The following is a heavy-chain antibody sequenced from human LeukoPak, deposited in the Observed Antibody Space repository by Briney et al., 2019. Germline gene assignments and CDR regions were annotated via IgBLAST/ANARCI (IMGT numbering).Heavy chain of an antibody. D-gene: IGHD1-26*01. Sequence: PSETLSLTCIVSGGSISSSSYFWGWIRQPPGKGLERIGSISYSGSIYYNASLKSRVSISVDTSKNHFSLKLSSVTAADTAVYYCARLTRLSGGSYYGVLDYWGQGTLVTVSS. CDR2: ISYSGSI. CDR1: GGSISSSSYF. V-gene: IGHV4-39*02. J-gene: IGHJ4*02. CDR3: ARLTRLSGGSYYGVLDY.